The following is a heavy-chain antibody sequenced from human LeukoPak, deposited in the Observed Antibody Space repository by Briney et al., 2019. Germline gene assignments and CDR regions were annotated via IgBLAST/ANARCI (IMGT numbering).Heavy chain of an antibody. V-gene: IGHV1-18*01. J-gene: IGHJ4*02. CDR3: ARDVTMIVVVGGY. Sequence: ASVKVSCKASGYTFTSYGISWVRQAPGQGLEWMGWITAYNDNTNYAQKLQGRVTMTTDTSTSTAYMELRSLRSDGTAVYYCARDVTMIVVVGGYWGQGTLVTVSS. D-gene: IGHD3-22*01. CDR1: GYTFTSYG. CDR2: ITAYNDNT.